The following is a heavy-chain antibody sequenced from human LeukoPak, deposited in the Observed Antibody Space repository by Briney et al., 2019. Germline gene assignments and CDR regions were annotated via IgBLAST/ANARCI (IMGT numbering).Heavy chain of an antibody. Sequence: PSGTLSLTCAVSGASINSSNWWSWVRQSPGKGLEWIGSIYHSGSTYYNPSLKSRVTISVDTSKNQFSLKLSSVTAADTAVYYCAREDSSGWYVYYRGQGTLVTVSS. D-gene: IGHD6-19*01. CDR1: GASINSSNW. CDR2: IYHSGST. CDR3: AREDSSGWYVYY. V-gene: IGHV4-4*02. J-gene: IGHJ4*02.